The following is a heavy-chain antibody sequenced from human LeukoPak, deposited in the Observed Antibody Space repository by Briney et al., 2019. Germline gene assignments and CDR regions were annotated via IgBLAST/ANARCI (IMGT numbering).Heavy chain of an antibody. CDR2: ISYDGSNK. V-gene: IGHV3-30*04. CDR1: GFTFSSYA. Sequence: GWSLRRSCASSGFTFSSYAMHWVRQAPGKGLEWVAVISYDGSNKYYADSVKGRFTISRDNSKNTLYLQMNSLRAEDTAVYYCANPSIPDWGQGTLVTVS. CDR3: ANPSIPD. J-gene: IGHJ4*02. D-gene: IGHD2/OR15-2a*01.